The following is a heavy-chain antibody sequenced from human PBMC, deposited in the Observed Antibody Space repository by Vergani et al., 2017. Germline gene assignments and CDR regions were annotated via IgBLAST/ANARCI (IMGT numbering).Heavy chain of an antibody. D-gene: IGHD3-10*01. J-gene: IGHJ4*02. CDR3: GLARGVIMNYFDY. CDR2: ISYDGSNK. V-gene: IGHV3-30*03. CDR1: GFTFSSYG. Sequence: QVQLVESGGGVVQPGRSLRLSCAASGFTFSSYGMHWVRQAPGKGLEWVAVISYDGSNKYYADSVKGRFTISRDNSKNTLYLQMNSLRAEDTAVYYCGLARGVIMNYFDYWGQGTLVTVSS.